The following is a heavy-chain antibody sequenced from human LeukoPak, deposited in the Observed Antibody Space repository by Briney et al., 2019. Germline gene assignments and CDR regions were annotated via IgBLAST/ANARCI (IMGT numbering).Heavy chain of an antibody. CDR2: IYYSGST. J-gene: IGHJ4*02. CDR1: GGSISSGGYY. D-gene: IGHD3-22*01. V-gene: IGHV4-31*03. CDR3: ASIQVPDYDSSGYQPLFDY. Sequence: SETLSLTCTVSGGSISSGGYYWSWIRQHPGKGLEWIGYIYYSGSTYYNPSLKSRVTISVDTSKNQFSLKLSPVTAADTAVYYCASIQVPDYDSSGYQPLFDYWGQGTLVTVSS.